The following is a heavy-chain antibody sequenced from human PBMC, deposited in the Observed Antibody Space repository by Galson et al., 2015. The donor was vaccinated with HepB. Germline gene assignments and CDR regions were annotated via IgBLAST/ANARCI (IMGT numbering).Heavy chain of an antibody. Sequence: SLRLSCAASGFRFDDYAMHWVRQSPGKGLEWVSGISWDSGRIDYVDSVKGRFTISRDNAKNSLFLQMNSLRAEDTALYYCVEDLYTSTWEDAFDIWGQGTMVTVSS. CDR2: ISWDSGRI. CDR3: VEDLYTSTWEDAFDI. V-gene: IGHV3-9*01. CDR1: GFRFDDYA. J-gene: IGHJ3*02. D-gene: IGHD6-13*01.